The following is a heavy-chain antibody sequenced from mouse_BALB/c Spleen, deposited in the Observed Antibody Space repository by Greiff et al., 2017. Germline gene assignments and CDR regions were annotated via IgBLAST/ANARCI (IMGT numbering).Heavy chain of an antibody. D-gene: IGHD2-14*01. CDR3: ARVDRYDYAMDY. CDR1: GFTFSSYG. CDR2: INSNGGST. J-gene: IGHJ4*01. V-gene: IGHV5-6-3*01. Sequence: EVQLVESGGGLVKPGGSLKLSCAASGFTFSSYGMSWVRQTPDKRLELVATINSNGGSTYYPDSVKGRFTISRDNAKNTLYLQMSSLKSEDTAMYYCARVDRYDYAMDYWGQGTSVTVSS.